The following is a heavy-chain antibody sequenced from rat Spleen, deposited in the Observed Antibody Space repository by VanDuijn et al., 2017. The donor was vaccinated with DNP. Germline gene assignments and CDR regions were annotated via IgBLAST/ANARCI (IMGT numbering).Heavy chain of an antibody. CDR2: ISYDGGST. Sequence: EVQLVESGGGLVQSGRSLKLSCAASGFTFSDHNMAWVRQAPQKGLEWVATISYDGGSTHYRDSVKGRFTASRDNTKSTLYLQMDSLRSEDTATYYCARPDYWGQGVMVTVSS. V-gene: IGHV5-7*01. J-gene: IGHJ2*01. CDR3: ARPDY. CDR1: GFTFSDHN.